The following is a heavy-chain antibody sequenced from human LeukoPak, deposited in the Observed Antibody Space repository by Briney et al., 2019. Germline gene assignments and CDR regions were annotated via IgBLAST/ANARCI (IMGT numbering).Heavy chain of an antibody. CDR3: AGRGRGRSGYYYVGDYYFDY. V-gene: IGHV4-34*01. D-gene: IGHD3-22*01. Sequence: SETLSLTCAVYGGSFSGYYWSWLRQPPGKGLEWLGEINHSGSTNYNPPLKSRVTISVDTSKNQFSLKLSSVTAADTAVYYCAGRGRGRSGYYYVGDYYFDYWGQGTLVTVSS. CDR1: GGSFSGYY. CDR2: INHSGST. J-gene: IGHJ4*02.